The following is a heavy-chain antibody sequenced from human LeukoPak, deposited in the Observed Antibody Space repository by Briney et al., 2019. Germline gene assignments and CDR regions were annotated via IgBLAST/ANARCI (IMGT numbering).Heavy chain of an antibody. CDR3: AREVVAASRYGTDV. V-gene: IGHV4-30-2*01. Sequence: PSQTLSLTCAVSGGSISSGGYSWSWIRQPPGKGLEWIGYIYHSGSTYYNPSLKSRVTISVDRSKNQFSLKLSSVTAADTAVYYCAREVVAASRYGTDVWGQGTTVTVSS. J-gene: IGHJ6*02. CDR2: IYHSGST. CDR1: GGSISSGGYS. D-gene: IGHD2-15*01.